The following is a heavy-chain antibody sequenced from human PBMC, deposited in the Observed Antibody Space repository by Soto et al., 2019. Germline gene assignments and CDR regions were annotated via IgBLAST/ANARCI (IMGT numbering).Heavy chain of an antibody. CDR1: GGSFSGYY. D-gene: IGHD5-18*01. V-gene: IGHV4-34*01. CDR3: ARARGYSYGYSDY. CDR2: INHSGST. J-gene: IGHJ4*02. Sequence: SETLSLTCAVYGGSFSGYYWSWIRQPPGKGLEWIGEINHSGSTNYNPSLKSRVTISVDTSKNQFSLKLSSVTAADTAVYYCARARGYSYGYSDYWGQGXLVTVSS.